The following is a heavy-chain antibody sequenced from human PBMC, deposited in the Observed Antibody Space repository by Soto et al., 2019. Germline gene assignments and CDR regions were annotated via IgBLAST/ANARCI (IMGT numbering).Heavy chain of an antibody. D-gene: IGHD3-22*01. CDR3: ARGHYGNYDNSGYYSTIFDY. CDR2: IYDSGGT. CDR1: GGXISSGAYY. J-gene: IGHJ4*02. V-gene: IGHV4-31*03. Sequence: PSETLSLTCTVSGGXISSGAYYWSCIRQHPGKGLEWIGYIYDSGGTYYNPSLKSRVSISVDTSKNQFSLRLSSVTAADTAVYYCARGHYGNYDNSGYYSTIFDYWGQGTPVTVSS.